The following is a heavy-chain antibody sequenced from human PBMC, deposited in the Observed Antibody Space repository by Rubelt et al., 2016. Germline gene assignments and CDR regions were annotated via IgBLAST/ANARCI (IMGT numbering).Heavy chain of an antibody. CDR2: IIPILGIA. CDR1: GGTFSSYA. J-gene: IGHJ4*02. CDR3: ARDDCSSTSCSPQG. D-gene: IGHD2-2*01. Sequence: QAQLVQSGAEVKKPGSSVKVSCKASGGTFSSYAISWVRQAPGQGLEWMGRIIPILGIANYAQKFQGRATITADKSTSPAYMELSSLRSEDTAVYYCARDDCSSTSCSPQGWGQGTLVTVSS. V-gene: IGHV1-69*04.